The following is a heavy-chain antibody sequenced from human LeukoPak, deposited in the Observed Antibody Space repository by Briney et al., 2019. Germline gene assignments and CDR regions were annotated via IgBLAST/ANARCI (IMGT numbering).Heavy chain of an antibody. CDR3: ARGEALNPFDY. CDR2: INPNSGGT. V-gene: IGHV1-2*02. J-gene: IGHJ4*02. D-gene: IGHD1-26*01. Sequence: ASVKVSCKTSGYTFTGYYMHWVRQAPGQGLEWMGWINPNSGGTNYAQKFQGRVTMTRDTSISTAYMELSRLRSGDTAVYYRARGEALNPFDYWGQGTLVTVSS. CDR1: GYTFTGYY.